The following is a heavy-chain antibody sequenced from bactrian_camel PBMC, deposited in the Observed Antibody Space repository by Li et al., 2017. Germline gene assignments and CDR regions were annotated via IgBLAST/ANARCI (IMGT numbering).Heavy chain of an antibody. V-gene: IGHV3-2*01. CDR3: AAVARRYTRYPPLTKDEYSY. J-gene: IGHJ4*01. D-gene: IGHD5*01. CDR1: GYTFRTAS. Sequence: QLVESGGGLVQPGGSLRLSCAASGYTFRTASITWVRQAPGKGLEWVSDIENYGPNTYYADSVKGRFTISRDNAKNTVYLQMNSLKPEDTAMYYCAAVARRYTRYPPLTKDEYSYWGRGTQVTVS. CDR2: IENYGPNT.